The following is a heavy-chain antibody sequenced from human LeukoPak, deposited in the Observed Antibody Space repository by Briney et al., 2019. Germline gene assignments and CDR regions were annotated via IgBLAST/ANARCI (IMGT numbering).Heavy chain of an antibody. CDR3: ARDGFSSAINS. CDR2: IKEDGSQK. CDR1: GFTFNTYW. V-gene: IGHV3-7*01. Sequence: GGSLRLSCAASGFTFNTYWMTWVRQTPGEGLEWVANIKEDGSQKNYVDSVRGRFTISRDNAKNSLYLQMNSLRAEDTAVYYCARDGFSSAINSWGQGTLVTVSS. D-gene: IGHD2-21*02. J-gene: IGHJ4*02.